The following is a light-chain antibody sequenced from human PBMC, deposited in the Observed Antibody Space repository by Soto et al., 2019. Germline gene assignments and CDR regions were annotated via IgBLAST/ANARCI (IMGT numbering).Light chain of an antibody. CDR1: QSVDSN. V-gene: IGKV3-15*01. CDR3: QQTNSWQPLT. Sequence: EIVMTQSPATLSVSPGERATLSCRASQSVDSNLGWYQQKPGQAPRLLIYRASTRVTGVAARFSGSGYGTEFTLRISSLQSEDFAFYYCQQTNSWQPLTFGGGIKVEIK. CDR2: RAS. J-gene: IGKJ4*01.